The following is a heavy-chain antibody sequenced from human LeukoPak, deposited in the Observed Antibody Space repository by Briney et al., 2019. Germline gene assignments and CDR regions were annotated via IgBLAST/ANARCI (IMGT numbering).Heavy chain of an antibody. CDR2: INPNSGGT. J-gene: IGHJ4*02. D-gene: IGHD2-15*01. CDR1: GYTFTGYY. V-gene: IGHV1-2*02. Sequence: ASVKVSCKTSGYTFTGYYMHWVRQAPGQGLEWMGWINPNSGGTNYAQKFQGRVTMTRDTSISTAYMELSRLRSDNTAVYYCARVGVVAATEDWDYWGQGTLATVSS. CDR3: ARVGVVAATEDWDY.